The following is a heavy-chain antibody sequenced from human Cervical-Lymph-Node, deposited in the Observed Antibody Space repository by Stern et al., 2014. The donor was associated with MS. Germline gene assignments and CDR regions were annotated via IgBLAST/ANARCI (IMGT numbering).Heavy chain of an antibody. CDR3: ARELPWFDP. V-gene: IGHV4-61*02. CDR2: IYTSGST. J-gene: IGHJ5*02. Sequence: QVQLQESGPGLVKPSQTLSLTCTVSGGSISSGSYYWSWIRQPAGKGLEWIGRIYTSGSTNYNPSLTSRVTISVDTSKNQFSLRLTSGTAADTAVYYCARELPWFDPWGQGTLVTVSS. CDR1: GGSISSGSYY.